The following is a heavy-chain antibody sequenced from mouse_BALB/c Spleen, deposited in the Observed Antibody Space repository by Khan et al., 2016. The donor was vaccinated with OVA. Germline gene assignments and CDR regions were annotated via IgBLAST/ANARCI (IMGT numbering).Heavy chain of an antibody. CDR3: ARNAYFGNYFDY. Sequence: QVQLQQSGTELVKPGASVKLSCKASGYTFTNYWVHWVKQGPGQGLEWIGEIYPGDGRVNFNEKFKNKASLTVDRSSSTAYMQLRSLTSEDSAVYYGARNAYFGNYFDYWGQGATLTVSS. CDR1: GYTFTNYW. CDR2: IYPGDGRV. J-gene: IGHJ2*01. D-gene: IGHD2-10*01. V-gene: IGHV1S81*02.